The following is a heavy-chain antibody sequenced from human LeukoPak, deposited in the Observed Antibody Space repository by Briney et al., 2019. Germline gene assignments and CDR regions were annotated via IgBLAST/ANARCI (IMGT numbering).Heavy chain of an antibody. J-gene: IGHJ5*02. CDR1: GFTFSSYS. CDR3: ARDGYSSGWYGGNWFDP. Sequence: GGSLRLSCAASGFTFSSYSMNWVRQAPGKGLEWVSSISSSSYIYYADSVKGRFTISRDNAKNSLYLQMNSLRAEDTAVYYCARDGYSSGWYGGNWFDPWGQGTLVTVSS. CDR2: ISSSSYI. D-gene: IGHD6-19*01. V-gene: IGHV3-21*01.